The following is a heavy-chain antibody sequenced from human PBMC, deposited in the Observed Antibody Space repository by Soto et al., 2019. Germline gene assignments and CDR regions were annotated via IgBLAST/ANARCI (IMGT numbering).Heavy chain of an antibody. J-gene: IGHJ6*02. D-gene: IGHD6-19*01. CDR1: GFTFSSYN. CDR3: ARDHASGNQWLASYYYHGMDV. V-gene: IGHV3-21*01. CDR2: ISSSSSYI. Sequence: EVQLVESGGGLVKPGGSLRLSCAASGFTFSSYNMNWVRQAPGKGLEWVSSISSSSSYIYYADSVRGRFTISRDDAKNSLYLQVNSLRAEDTAVYYCARDHASGNQWLASYYYHGMDVWGQGTTVTVSS.